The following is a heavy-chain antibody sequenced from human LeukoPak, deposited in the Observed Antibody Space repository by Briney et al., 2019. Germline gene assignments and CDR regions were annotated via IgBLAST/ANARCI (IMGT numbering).Heavy chain of an antibody. J-gene: IGHJ4*02. CDR1: GFSFSTYH. D-gene: IGHD2-15*01. Sequence: GGSLRLSCAASGFSFSTYHMNWVRQAPGKGLEWLSSISSTSTYIYYSDSVKGRFTISRDNAKNSLYLQLNSLRAEDTAVYYCGRQAAPGYWGQGTLVTVSS. V-gene: IGHV3-21*01. CDR2: ISSTSTYI. CDR3: GRQAAPGY.